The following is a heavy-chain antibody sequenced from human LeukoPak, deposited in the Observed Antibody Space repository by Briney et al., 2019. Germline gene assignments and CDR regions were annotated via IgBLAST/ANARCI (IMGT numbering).Heavy chain of an antibody. Sequence: PGGSLRLSCAASGFTFSSYSMNWVRQAPGKGLEWVSSISSSSRYIYYADSVKGRFTISRDNAKNSLYLQMNSLRAEDTAVYYCARGGARYDDDSSGYYFDHWAQGTLVTVSS. CDR3: ARGGARYDDDSSGYYFDH. CDR1: GFTFSSYS. V-gene: IGHV3-21*01. D-gene: IGHD3-22*01. CDR2: ISSSSRYI. J-gene: IGHJ4*02.